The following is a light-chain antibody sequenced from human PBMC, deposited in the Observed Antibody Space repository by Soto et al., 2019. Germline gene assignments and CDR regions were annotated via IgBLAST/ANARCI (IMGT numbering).Light chain of an antibody. J-gene: IGLJ1*01. CDR3: SSYTSATTYV. Sequence: QSVRTQPASVSGSPGQSITISCTGTSSDVGAYNYDSWYQQHPGKVPKLIIYGVNNRPSGVSNRFSGSKSGNTASLTISGLQTEDEADYYCSSYTSATTYVFGTGTKVTVL. CDR1: SSDVGAYNY. CDR2: GVN. V-gene: IGLV2-14*01.